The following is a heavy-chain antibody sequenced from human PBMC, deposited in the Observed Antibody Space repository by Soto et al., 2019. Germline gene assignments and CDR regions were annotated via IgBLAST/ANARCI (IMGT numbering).Heavy chain of an antibody. CDR2: INPNSGNT. CDR3: AGERCYGLDV. D-gene: IGHD4-17*01. J-gene: IGHJ2*01. CDR1: GHTFTSYA. Sequence: QVQLVQSGAEVKKPGASVKVSCKASGHTFTSYAINWVRQATGQGLEWMGWINPNSGNTGYAQKFQGRVTMTRNTTVSRAYMELSSVVYEDTAVYFCAGERCYGLDVWGRGTLVTVSS. V-gene: IGHV1-8*01.